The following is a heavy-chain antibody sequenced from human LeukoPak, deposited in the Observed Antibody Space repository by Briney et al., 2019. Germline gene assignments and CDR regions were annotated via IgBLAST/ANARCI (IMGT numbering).Heavy chain of an antibody. D-gene: IGHD1-1*01. CDR1: GFTFTSYA. V-gene: IGHV3-30*04. CDR2: ISYDGSNE. Sequence: GGSLRLSCAASGFTFTSYAMHWVRQAPGKGLEWVALISYDGSNEYYTDSVKGRFTVSRDNSKNTLYVQMNSLRADDTAVYYCARDEGWNPWLGLDYWGQGTLVTVSS. J-gene: IGHJ4*02. CDR3: ARDEGWNPWLGLDY.